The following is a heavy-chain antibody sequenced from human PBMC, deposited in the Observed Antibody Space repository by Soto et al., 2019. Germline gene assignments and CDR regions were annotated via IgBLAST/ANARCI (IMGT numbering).Heavy chain of an antibody. V-gene: IGHV1-18*01. D-gene: IGHD3-3*01. J-gene: IGHJ4*02. Sequence: QVQLVQSGAEVKKPGASVKVSCKASGYTFTSYGISWVRQAPGQGLEWMGWISAYNGNTNYAQKLQGRVTMTTDTAXSXXYMELRSLRSDDTAVYYCARDRDFWSGYYRGYFDYWGQGTLVTVSS. CDR2: ISAYNGNT. CDR3: ARDRDFWSGYYRGYFDY. CDR1: GYTFTSYG.